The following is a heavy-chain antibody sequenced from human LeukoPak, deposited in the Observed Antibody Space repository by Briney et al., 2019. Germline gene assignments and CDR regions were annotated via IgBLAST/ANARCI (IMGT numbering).Heavy chain of an antibody. Sequence: ASVKVSCKASGYTFRGYYMHWVRQAPGQGLEWMGRINTNSGDTNHAQKFQGRVTMTRDTSITTAYLELSRLTYDDTAVYYCARGRGHDYGGDSENYYYMDVWGKGTMVTVSS. CDR3: ARGRGHDYGGDSENYYYMDV. V-gene: IGHV1-2*06. CDR1: GYTFRGYY. CDR2: INTNSGDT. D-gene: IGHD4-23*01. J-gene: IGHJ6*03.